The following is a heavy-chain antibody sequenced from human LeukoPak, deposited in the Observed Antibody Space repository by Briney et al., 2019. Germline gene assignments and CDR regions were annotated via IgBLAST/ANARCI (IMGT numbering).Heavy chain of an antibody. CDR2: ISSSSSTI. CDR1: GFTFSSYS. J-gene: IGHJ6*02. D-gene: IGHD6-13*01. Sequence: GGSLRLSCAASGFTFSSYSMNWVRQAPGKGLEWVSYISSSSSTICYADSVKGRFTISRDNAKNSLYLQMNSLRAEDTAVYYCARDVAAAGLGNYGMDVWGQGTTVTVSS. V-gene: IGHV3-48*01. CDR3: ARDVAAAGLGNYGMDV.